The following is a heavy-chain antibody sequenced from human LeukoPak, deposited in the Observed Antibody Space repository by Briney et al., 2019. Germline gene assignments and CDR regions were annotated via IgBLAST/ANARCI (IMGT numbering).Heavy chain of an antibody. CDR3: TRGASYDSSTYYYGGFDY. CDR1: GFTFSSYW. V-gene: IGHV3-74*01. J-gene: IGHJ4*02. Sequence: GGSLRLSCAASGFTFSSYWMNSVRQGPGQGLVWVSRVNSAGITTTYADSVKGRFTISRDNAKNTLYLQINSLRAEDTAVYYCTRGASYDSSTYYYGGFDYWGQGTLVTVSS. D-gene: IGHD3-22*01. CDR2: VNSAGITT.